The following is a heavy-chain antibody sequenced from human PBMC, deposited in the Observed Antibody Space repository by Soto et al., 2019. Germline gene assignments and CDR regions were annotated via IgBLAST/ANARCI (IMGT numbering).Heavy chain of an antibody. V-gene: IGHV3-7*01. D-gene: IGHD3-3*01. CDR3: ARGVTTGVDAFDM. CDR2: IKPDGSEK. Sequence: EVQLVESGGGLVQPGGSLRLSCAASGFTFSSYWMTWVRQAPGKGLEWVANIKPDGSEKYYVDSVKGRFTVSRDNAKNSLYLQMDSPRAEDTAVYYCARGVTTGVDAFDMWVQGTMVTVSS. CDR1: GFTFSSYW. J-gene: IGHJ3*02.